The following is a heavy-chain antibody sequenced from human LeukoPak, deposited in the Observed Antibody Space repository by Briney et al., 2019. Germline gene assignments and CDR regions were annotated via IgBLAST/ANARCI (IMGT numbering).Heavy chain of an antibody. J-gene: IGHJ4*02. Sequence: SETLSLTCTVSGGSISSSSDYWGWIRQPPGKGLEWIGSIYYSGSTYYNPSLKSRVTISVDTSKNQFSLKLSSVTAADTAVYYCASSEGSGSYKSWGQGTLVTVSS. CDR3: ASSEGSGSYKS. V-gene: IGHV4-39*01. CDR1: GGSISSSSDY. CDR2: IYYSGST. D-gene: IGHD3-10*01.